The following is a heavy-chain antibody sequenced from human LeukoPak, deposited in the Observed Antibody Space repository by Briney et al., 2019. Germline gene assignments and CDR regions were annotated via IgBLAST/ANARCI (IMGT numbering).Heavy chain of an antibody. J-gene: IGHJ6*02. CDR2: IYPGDSDT. CDR3: ARHVYSSSWSNYYYYGMDV. Sequence: GESLKISCKGSGYSFTSYWIGWVCQMPGKGLEWMGIIYPGDSDTRYSPSFQGQVTISADKSISTAYLQWSSLKASDTAMYYCARHVYSSSWSNYYYYGMDVWGQGTTVTVSS. CDR1: GYSFTSYW. D-gene: IGHD6-13*01. V-gene: IGHV5-51*01.